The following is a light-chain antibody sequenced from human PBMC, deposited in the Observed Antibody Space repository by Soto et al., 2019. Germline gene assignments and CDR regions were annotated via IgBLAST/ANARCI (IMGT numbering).Light chain of an antibody. J-gene: IGKJ1*01. CDR2: AAS. Sequence: DGQITPSPSSLSASVGDSLTLTCRASQTVTSYLNWYQQKPGKAPKLLIYAASTLQSGVPSRFSGSGSGTEFTLTIISLQPEDFATYYCQQSYRFPKTFGRGTKVDIK. CDR3: QQSYRFPKT. CDR1: QTVTSY. V-gene: IGKV1-39*01.